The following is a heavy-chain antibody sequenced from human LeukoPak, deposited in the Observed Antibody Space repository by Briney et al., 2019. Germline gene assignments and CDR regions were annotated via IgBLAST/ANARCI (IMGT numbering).Heavy chain of an antibody. V-gene: IGHV1-69*06. J-gene: IGHJ2*01. CDR1: GGTFSSYA. D-gene: IGHD2-2*01. CDR2: IIPIFGTA. Sequence: SVKVSCKASGGTFSSYAISWVRQAPGQGLEWMGGIIPIFGTANYAQKFQGRVTITADKSTSTAYMELSSLRSEDTAVYYCARGAGAIVVVPAAHWYFDLWGRGTLVTVSS. CDR3: ARGAGAIVVVPAAHWYFDL.